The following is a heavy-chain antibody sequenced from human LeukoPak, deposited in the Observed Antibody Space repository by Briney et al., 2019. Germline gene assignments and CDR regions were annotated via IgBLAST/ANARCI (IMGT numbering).Heavy chain of an antibody. CDR2: ISYDGTNK. J-gene: IGHJ4*02. CDR1: GFTFSSYG. Sequence: GGSLRLSCAASGFTFSSYGMHWVRQAPGKGLEWVAIISYDGTNKYYADSVKGRFTTSRDSSENTLYLQMNSLRAEDTAVYYCAKDNAYNYDSSGYYYRRFFDYWGQGTLVTVSS. V-gene: IGHV3-30*18. D-gene: IGHD3-22*01. CDR3: AKDNAYNYDSSGYYYRRFFDY.